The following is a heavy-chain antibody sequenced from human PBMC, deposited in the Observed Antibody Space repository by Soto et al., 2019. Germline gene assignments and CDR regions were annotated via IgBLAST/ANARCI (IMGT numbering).Heavy chain of an antibody. CDR2: INHIGTT. D-gene: IGHD3-10*01. CDR1: GGSFSGYY. J-gene: IGHJ4*02. CDR3: ARDPSGLWYGDGPDY. V-gene: IGHV4-34*01. Sequence: PSETLSLTCAVYGGSFSGYYWSWIRQPPGKGLQWIGKINHIGTTNYNPSLKSRVTISVDTSKNQFSLKLSAVTAADTAVYYCARDPSGLWYGDGPDYWGQGTLVTVSS.